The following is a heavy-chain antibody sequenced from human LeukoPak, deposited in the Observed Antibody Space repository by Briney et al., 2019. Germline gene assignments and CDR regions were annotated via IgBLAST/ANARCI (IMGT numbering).Heavy chain of an antibody. D-gene: IGHD2-15*01. CDR2: IRYDGSNK. Sequence: GGSLSLSCAASGFTFSSYGMHWVRQPPGKGLEWVALIRYDGSNKYYADSVKGRFTISRDNSKNTLYLQMSSLRVEDTAVYYCAKAPRPYCSAGSCYYMDVWGKGTTVTISS. J-gene: IGHJ6*03. CDR3: AKAPRPYCSAGSCYYMDV. V-gene: IGHV3-30*02. CDR1: GFTFSSYG.